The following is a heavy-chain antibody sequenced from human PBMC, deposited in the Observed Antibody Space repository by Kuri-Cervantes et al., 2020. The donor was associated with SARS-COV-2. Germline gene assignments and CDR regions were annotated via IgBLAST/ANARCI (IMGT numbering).Heavy chain of an antibody. CDR1: GYTFSNYD. CDR2: ISGYNGNT. CDR3: ARFERYYDSSGPPDY. D-gene: IGHD3-22*01. V-gene: IGHV1-18*01. J-gene: IGHJ4*02. Sequence: ASVKVSCKASGYTFSNYDISWVRQAPGQGLEWMGWISGYNGNTNYAQKFQGRVTMTTDTSTSTAYMDLRSLRSDDTAVYYCARFERYYDSSGPPDYWGQGTLVTVSS.